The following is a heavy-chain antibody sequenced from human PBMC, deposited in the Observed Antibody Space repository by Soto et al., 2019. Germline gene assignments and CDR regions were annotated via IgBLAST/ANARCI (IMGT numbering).Heavy chain of an antibody. V-gene: IGHV4-59*08. Sequence: SETLSLTCTVSGGSIRGYYWTWIRQTPGKGLEWIGHIYYTGSTKYNPSFKSRVTISVETSKNQFYLKLSSVTAADTAMFYCGMTKTTLYNWFDPWGQGTQVTVSS. CDR1: GGSIRGYY. D-gene: IGHD1-7*01. J-gene: IGHJ5*02. CDR3: GMTKTTLYNWFDP. CDR2: IYYTGST.